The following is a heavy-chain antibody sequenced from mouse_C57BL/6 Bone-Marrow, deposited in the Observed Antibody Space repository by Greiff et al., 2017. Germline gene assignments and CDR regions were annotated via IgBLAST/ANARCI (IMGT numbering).Heavy chain of an antibody. CDR3: ARGFYYGSSYCFDY. CDR1: GFTFTDYY. D-gene: IGHD1-1*01. J-gene: IGHJ2*01. V-gene: IGHV1-36*01. Sequence: VQLQQSGPVLVKPGPSVKMSCKASGFTFTDYYMHWVKQSHGKSLEWIGLVYPYNGGTSYNQQFQGKATLTVDTSSSTAYMELNSLTAEDSAVYYCARGFYYGSSYCFDYWGQGTTLTVSS. CDR2: VYPYNGGT.